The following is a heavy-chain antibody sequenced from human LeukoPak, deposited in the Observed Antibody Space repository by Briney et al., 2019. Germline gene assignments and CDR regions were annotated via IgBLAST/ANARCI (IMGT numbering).Heavy chain of an antibody. J-gene: IGHJ4*02. Sequence: SETLSLTCTVSGGSISSSSYYWGWIRQPPGKGLEWIGSIYYSGSTYYNPSLKSRVTISVDTSKNQFSLKLSSVTAADTAVYYCASSPRGYSYGYGDYFGYWGQGTLVIVSS. V-gene: IGHV4-39*01. CDR2: IYYSGST. CDR1: GGSISSSSYY. D-gene: IGHD5-18*01. CDR3: ASSPRGYSYGYGDYFGY.